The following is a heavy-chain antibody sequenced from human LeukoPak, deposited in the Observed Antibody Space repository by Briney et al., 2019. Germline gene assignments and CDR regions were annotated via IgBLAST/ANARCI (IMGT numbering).Heavy chain of an antibody. CDR2: IYTSGNT. D-gene: IGHD2-15*01. CDR1: GGSISSGSYY. V-gene: IGHV4-61*02. CDR3: ARVVPDCSGGSCYPSFDT. J-gene: IGHJ5*02. Sequence: SETLSLTCTVSGGSISSGSYYWNWIRQPAGKGLEWIGRIYTSGNTNYNPSLKSRVTISADTSKNQFSLKLSSVTAADTAVCFCARVVPDCSGGSCYPSFDTWGQGTLVTVSS.